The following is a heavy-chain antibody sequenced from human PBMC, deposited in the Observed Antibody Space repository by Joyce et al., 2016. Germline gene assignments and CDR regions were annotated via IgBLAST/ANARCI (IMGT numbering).Heavy chain of an antibody. CDR3: GSVFEY. CDR1: GFTFTNYW. J-gene: IGHJ4*02. CDR2: VDSDGSGT. Sequence: EVQLVESGGGLLQPGGSLRLSCAASGFTFTNYWMHWVRQAPGKGLVWVARVDSDGSGTSYADSVKGRITISRDNAENMVHLQMNSLRTEDTAVYFCGSVFEYWGRGALVTVSS. V-gene: IGHV3-74*01.